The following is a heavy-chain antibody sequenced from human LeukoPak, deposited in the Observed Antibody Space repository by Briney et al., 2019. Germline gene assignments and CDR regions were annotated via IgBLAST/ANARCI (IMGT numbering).Heavy chain of an antibody. J-gene: IGHJ4*02. V-gene: IGHV4-59*08. CDR1: GGSISSYY. CDR2: IYYSGGT. CDR3: ARHRARGYFDY. D-gene: IGHD3-10*01. Sequence: SETLSLTCTVSGGSISSYYWSWIRQPPGKGLEWIGYIYYSGGTNYNPSLKSRVTISVDTSKNQFSLKLGSVTAADTAVYYCARHRARGYFDYWGQGTLVTVSS.